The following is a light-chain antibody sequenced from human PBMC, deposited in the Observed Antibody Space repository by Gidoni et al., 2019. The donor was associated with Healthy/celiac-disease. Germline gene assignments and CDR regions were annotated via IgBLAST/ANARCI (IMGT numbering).Light chain of an antibody. CDR1: KLGDKY. V-gene: IGLV3-1*01. CDR3: QAWDSSTVV. J-gene: IGLJ2*01. Sequence: SYELTQPPSVYVCPGQTASLTCSGDKLGDKYACWYQQKPGQSPVLVIYQDSKRPSVIPELFSGSNSGNTATLTISGTQAMDEADYYCQAWDSSTVVFGGGTKLTVL. CDR2: QDS.